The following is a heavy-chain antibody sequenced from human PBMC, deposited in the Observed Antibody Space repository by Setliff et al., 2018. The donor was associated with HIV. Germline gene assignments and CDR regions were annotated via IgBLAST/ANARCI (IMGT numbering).Heavy chain of an antibody. D-gene: IGHD6-6*01. V-gene: IGHV1-18*01. Sequence: GASVKVSCKASGYTFTNYGISWVRQAPGQGLEWMGWISGYNGNTNYAQKFQGRVTMTTDTSTRTAYMELRSLRSGDTAVYYCARDSRSSIAPYNFDYWGQGTVVTVSS. J-gene: IGHJ4*02. CDR1: GYTFTNYG. CDR3: ARDSRSSIAPYNFDY. CDR2: ISGYNGNT.